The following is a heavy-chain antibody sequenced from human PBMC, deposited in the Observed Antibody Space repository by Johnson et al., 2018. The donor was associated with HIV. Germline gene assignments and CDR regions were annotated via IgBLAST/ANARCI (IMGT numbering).Heavy chain of an antibody. V-gene: IGHV3-64*01. CDR1: GFTFSSYA. Sequence: VQLVESGGGLVQPGGSLRLSCAASGFTFSSYAMHWVRQAPGKGLEYVSAISSNGGSTYYANSVKGRFTTSRDNSKNTLYLQMGSLRAEDMAVYYCARGQRWWLQSPGAFYIWGQGTMVTVSS. CDR3: ARGQRWWLQSPGAFYI. D-gene: IGHD5-24*01. J-gene: IGHJ3*02. CDR2: ISSNGGST.